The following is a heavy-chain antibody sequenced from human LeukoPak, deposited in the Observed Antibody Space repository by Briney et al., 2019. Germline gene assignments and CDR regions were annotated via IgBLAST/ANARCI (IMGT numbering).Heavy chain of an antibody. J-gene: IGHJ4*02. V-gene: IGHV3-33*01. CDR1: GFTFGSYG. CDR3: ARDRAVAARREYYFDY. D-gene: IGHD6-19*01. Sequence: GRSLRLSCAASGFTFGSYGMHWVRQAPGKGLEWVAVIWYDGSNKYYADSVKGRFTISRDNSKNTLYLQMNSLRAEDTAVYYCARDRAVAARREYYFDYWGQGTLVTVSS. CDR2: IWYDGSNK.